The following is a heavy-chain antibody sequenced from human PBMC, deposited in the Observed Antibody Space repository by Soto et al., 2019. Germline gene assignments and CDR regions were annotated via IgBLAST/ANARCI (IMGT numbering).Heavy chain of an antibody. V-gene: IGHV4-4*02. CDR1: SGSISSSNW. Sequence: SETLSLTCAVSSGSISSSNWWSWVRQPPGKGLEWIGEIYHSGSTNYNPSLKSRVTISVDKSKNQFSLKLSSVTAADTAVYYCARGGNWNSAGGFDYWGQGTLVTVSS. J-gene: IGHJ4*02. CDR3: ARGGNWNSAGGFDY. D-gene: IGHD1-7*01. CDR2: IYHSGST.